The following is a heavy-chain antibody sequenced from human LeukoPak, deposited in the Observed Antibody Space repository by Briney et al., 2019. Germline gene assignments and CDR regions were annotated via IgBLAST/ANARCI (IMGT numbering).Heavy chain of an antibody. CDR1: GGSISSGGYS. J-gene: IGHJ5*02. CDR2: IYHSGST. CDR3: ARESSTSCIDP. V-gene: IGHV4-30-2*01. D-gene: IGHD2-2*01. Sequence: SQTLSLTCAVSGGSISSGGYSWSWIQQPPGKGLEWIGYIYHSGSTYYNPSLKSRVTISVDRSKNQFSLKLSSVTAADTAVYYCARESSTSCIDPWGQGTLVTVSS.